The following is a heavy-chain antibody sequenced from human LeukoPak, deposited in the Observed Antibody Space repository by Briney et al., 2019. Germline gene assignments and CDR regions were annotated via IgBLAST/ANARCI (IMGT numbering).Heavy chain of an antibody. CDR2: IIPIFGTA. V-gene: IGHV1-69*05. CDR3: TRGGTGYQLPQIIYFFDY. CDR1: GVTFSRYA. D-gene: IGHD2-2*01. J-gene: IGHJ4*02. Sequence: ASVKVSCKASGVTFSRYAISWVRQAPGQGLEWMGEIIPIFGTANYAHKFQGRVTTTTAESTSTAYMELSSLRSEDTAVYYSTRGGTGYQLPQIIYFFDYWGQGTLVTVS.